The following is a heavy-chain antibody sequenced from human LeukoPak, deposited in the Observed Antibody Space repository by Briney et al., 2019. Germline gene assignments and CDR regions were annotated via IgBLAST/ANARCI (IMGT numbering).Heavy chain of an antibody. CDR2: ISHNGGIR. Sequence: GGSLRLSCSAAGFTFDNFVMHWVRQAPGKGLEYVSGISHNGGIRYYADSVKGRFTISRDNSKNTLFLQMTSLRAEDTAVYYCVNQISGWVYWGQGTLVTVSS. V-gene: IGHV3-64D*06. D-gene: IGHD6-19*01. J-gene: IGHJ4*02. CDR3: VNQISGWVY. CDR1: GFTFDNFV.